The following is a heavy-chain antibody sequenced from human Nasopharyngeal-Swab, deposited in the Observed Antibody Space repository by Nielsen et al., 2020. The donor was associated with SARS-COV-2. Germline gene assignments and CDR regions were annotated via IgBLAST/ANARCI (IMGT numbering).Heavy chain of an antibody. Sequence: SETLSLTGTVSGDALRSYYWTWIRQPPRETLEWIGYIYYGGSTNYNPSLESRVTMSVDTSKNQFSLKLSSVTAADTAVYYCAREKQYYHDTSGYYFDFWSLGTLVTVSS. J-gene: IGHJ4*01. D-gene: IGHD3-22*01. CDR3: AREKQYYHDTSGYYFDF. CDR1: GDALRSYY. CDR2: IYYGGST. V-gene: IGHV4-59*12.